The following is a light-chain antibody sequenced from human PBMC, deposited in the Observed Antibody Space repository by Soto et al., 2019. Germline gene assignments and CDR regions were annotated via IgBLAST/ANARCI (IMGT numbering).Light chain of an antibody. J-gene: IGLJ2*01. V-gene: IGLV2-14*03. Sequence: QSALTQPASVSGSPGQSITISCTGTSSDVGGYNDVSWYQQYPGRAPRLMVYNVDDRPSGVSNRFSGSKSGNTASLTISGLQAEDEADYYCSSYTSSSTVIFGGGTKVTVL. CDR1: SSDVGGYND. CDR2: NVD. CDR3: SSYTSSSTVI.